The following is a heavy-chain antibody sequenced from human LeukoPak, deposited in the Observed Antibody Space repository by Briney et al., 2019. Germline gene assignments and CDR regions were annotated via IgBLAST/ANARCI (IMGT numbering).Heavy chain of an antibody. Sequence: GGSLRLSCAASGFTFSSYFMNWVRQAPGKGLEWVAKIHPDGSDKYYVDSVKGRFTISRDNSKNTLYLQMNSLRAEDTAVYYCARSDTAMVKGLYWGQGTLVTVSS. CDR2: IHPDGSDK. J-gene: IGHJ4*02. CDR1: GFTFSSYF. V-gene: IGHV3-7*02. D-gene: IGHD5-18*01. CDR3: ARSDTAMVKGLY.